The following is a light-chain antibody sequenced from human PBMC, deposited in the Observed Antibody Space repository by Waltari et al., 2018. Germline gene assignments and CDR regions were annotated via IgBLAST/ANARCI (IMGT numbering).Light chain of an antibody. Sequence: EIVFTQSPGTLSLSPGERASLSCRASQSLSNNYVAWYQHKPGQAPRPLIFDASRRATGIPDRFSGSGSGTDFTLTISSLEPEDFAVYYCQKYGSTPRPFGGGTKVEIK. V-gene: IGKV3-20*01. CDR1: QSLSNNY. CDR3: QKYGSTPRP. CDR2: DAS. J-gene: IGKJ4*01.